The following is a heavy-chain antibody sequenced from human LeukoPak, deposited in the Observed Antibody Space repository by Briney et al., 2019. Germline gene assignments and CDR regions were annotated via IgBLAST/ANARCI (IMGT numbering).Heavy chain of an antibody. CDR2: ISGSGGST. CDR3: AKGNLATDY. Sequence: GGTLRLSCAASGFTFSSYGMSWVRQAPGKGLEWVSAISGSGGSTHYADSVKGRFTISRDNSKNTLYLQMNSLRAEDTAVYYCAKGNLATDYWGQGTLVTVSS. J-gene: IGHJ4*02. CDR1: GFTFSSYG. V-gene: IGHV3-23*01. D-gene: IGHD5-12*01.